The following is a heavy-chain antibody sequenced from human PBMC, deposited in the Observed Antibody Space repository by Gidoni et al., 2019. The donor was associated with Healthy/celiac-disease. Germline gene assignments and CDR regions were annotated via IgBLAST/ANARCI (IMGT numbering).Heavy chain of an antibody. D-gene: IGHD2-21*02. CDR1: GFTFDVYT. Sequence: EVQLVESGGVVVQPGGSLRLSCAASGFTFDVYTMHWFRQAPGKGMEWVYLISWDGGSTYYADSVKGRFTISRDNSKNSLYLQMNSLRTEDTALYYCAKDGVVGVVTPNAFDIWGQGTMVTVSS. J-gene: IGHJ3*02. CDR2: ISWDGGST. V-gene: IGHV3-43*01. CDR3: AKDGVVGVVTPNAFDI.